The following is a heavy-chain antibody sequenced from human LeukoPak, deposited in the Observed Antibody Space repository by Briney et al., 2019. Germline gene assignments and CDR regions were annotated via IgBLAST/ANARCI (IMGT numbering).Heavy chain of an antibody. V-gene: IGHV1-69*04. Sequence: ASVKVSCKASGGTFSSYAISWVRQAPGQGLEWMGRIIPILGIANYAQKFQGRVTITADKSTSTAYMELSSLRSEDTAVYYCASLPGPHSSSWYGGYYYYGMDVWGQGTTVTVSS. CDR3: ASLPGPHSSSWYGGYYYYGMDV. CDR1: GGTFSSYA. D-gene: IGHD6-13*01. CDR2: IIPILGIA. J-gene: IGHJ6*02.